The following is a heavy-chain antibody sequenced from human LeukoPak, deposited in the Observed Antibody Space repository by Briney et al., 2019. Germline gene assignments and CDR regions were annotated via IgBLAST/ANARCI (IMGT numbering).Heavy chain of an antibody. CDR1: GGSISSYY. D-gene: IGHD5-12*01. Sequence: SETLSLTCTVSGGSISSYYWSWIRQPPGKGLEWIGYIYYSGSTNYNPSLKCRVTISVDTSKNQFSLKLSSVTAADTAVYYCARTNRLRSYYYYGMDVWGKGTTVTVSS. V-gene: IGHV4-59*01. J-gene: IGHJ6*04. CDR2: IYYSGST. CDR3: ARTNRLRSYYYYGMDV.